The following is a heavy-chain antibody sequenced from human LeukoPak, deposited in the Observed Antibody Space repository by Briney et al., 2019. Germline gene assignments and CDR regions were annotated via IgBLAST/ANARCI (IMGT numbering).Heavy chain of an antibody. Sequence: ASVKVSCKASGYTFTSYGISWVRQAPGQGLEWMGWISAYNGNTNYAQKLQGRVTMTTDTSTSTAYMELRSLRSDDTAVYYCARDCRWSSSWGGMDYWGQGTLVTVSS. CDR1: GYTFTSYG. J-gene: IGHJ4*02. D-gene: IGHD6-13*01. CDR2: ISAYNGNT. CDR3: ARDCRWSSSWGGMDY. V-gene: IGHV1-18*01.